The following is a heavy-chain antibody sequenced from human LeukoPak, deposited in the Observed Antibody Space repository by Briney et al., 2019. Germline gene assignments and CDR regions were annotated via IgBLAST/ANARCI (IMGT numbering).Heavy chain of an antibody. CDR3: ARTSTVTRYYYYMDV. V-gene: IGHV1-69*05. CDR1: GGTSSSYA. CDR2: SIPIFGTA. D-gene: IGHD4-11*01. Sequence: SVEVSCKASGGTSSSYAISWVRQAPGQGLEWMGGSIPIFGTANYAQKFQGRVTITTDESTSTAYMELSSLRSEDTTVYYCARTSTVTRYYYYMDVWGKGTTVTVSS. J-gene: IGHJ6*03.